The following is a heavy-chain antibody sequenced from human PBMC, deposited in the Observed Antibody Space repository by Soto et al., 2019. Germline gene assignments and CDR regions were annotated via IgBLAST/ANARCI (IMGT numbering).Heavy chain of an antibody. J-gene: IGHJ4*02. CDR1: GFTFSSYG. CDR2: IWYDGSNK. V-gene: IGHV3-33*01. CDR3: SRGGGLQPTNSRKGVADY. Sequence: QVQLVESGGGVVQPGRSLRLSCAASGFTFSSYGMHWVRQAPGKGLEWVAVIWYDGSNKYYADSVKGRFTNSRDNSKNTMYLQMKSVRAEDTAVFYCSRGGGLQPTNSRKGVADYWGQGTLVTVSS. D-gene: IGHD1-26*01.